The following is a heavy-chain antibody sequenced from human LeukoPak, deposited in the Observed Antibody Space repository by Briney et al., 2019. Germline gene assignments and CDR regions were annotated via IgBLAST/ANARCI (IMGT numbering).Heavy chain of an antibody. V-gene: IGHV4-59*01. D-gene: IGHD5-18*01. CDR3: ARVATGYSYGYHYYYYMDV. J-gene: IGHJ6*03. CDR2: IYYSGST. Sequence: SETLSLTCTVSGGSISSYYWSWIRQPPGKGLEWIGYIYYSGSTNYNPSLKSRVTISVDTSKNQFSLKLSSVTAADTAVYYCARVATGYSYGYHYYYYMDVWGKGTTVTISS. CDR1: GGSISSYY.